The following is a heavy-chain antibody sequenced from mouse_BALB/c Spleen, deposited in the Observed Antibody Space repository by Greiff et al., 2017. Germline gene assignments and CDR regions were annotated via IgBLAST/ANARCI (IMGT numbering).Heavy chain of an antibody. V-gene: IGHV2-6-5*01. CDR2: IWGGGST. D-gene: IGHD3-1*01. CDR3: AKQPSARATEMDY. Sequence: VKLQQSGPGLVAPSQSLSITCTVSGFSLTDYGVSWIRQPPGKGLEWLGVIWGGGSTYYNSALKSRLSISKDNSKSQVFLKMNSLQTDDTAMYYYAKQPSARATEMDYWGQGTSVTVSS. J-gene: IGHJ4*01. CDR1: GFSLTDYG.